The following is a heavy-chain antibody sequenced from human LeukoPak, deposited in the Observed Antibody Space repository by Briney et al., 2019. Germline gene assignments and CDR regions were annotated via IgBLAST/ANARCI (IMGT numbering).Heavy chain of an antibody. Sequence: SGPALVKPTQTLTLTRTFSGFSLSTSGMCVSWIRQPPGKALEWLALIDWDDDKYYSTSLKTRLTISKDTSKNQVVLTMTNMDPVDTATYYCARTPSYDILTGYFGPGYYYGMDVWGKGTTVTVSS. CDR1: GFSLSTSGMC. D-gene: IGHD3-9*01. CDR3: ARTPSYDILTGYFGPGYYYGMDV. V-gene: IGHV2-70*01. CDR2: IDWDDDK. J-gene: IGHJ6*04.